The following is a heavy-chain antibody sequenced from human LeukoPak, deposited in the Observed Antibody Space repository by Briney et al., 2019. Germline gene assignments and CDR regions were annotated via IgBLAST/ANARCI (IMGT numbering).Heavy chain of an antibody. J-gene: IGHJ4*02. CDR3: AKDLRGIGGFDY. V-gene: IGHV3-23*01. CDR2: ISGSGGST. Sequence: GGSLRLSCAASGFTFSSYAMSWVRQAPGKGLEWVSAISGSGGSTYYADSVKGRFTISRDNSKNTLYLQMNNLRAEDTAVYYCAKDLRGIGGFDYWGQGTLVTVSS. CDR1: GFTFSSYA. D-gene: IGHD3-16*01.